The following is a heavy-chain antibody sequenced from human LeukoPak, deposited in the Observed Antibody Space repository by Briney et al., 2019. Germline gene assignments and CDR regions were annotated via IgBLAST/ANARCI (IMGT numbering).Heavy chain of an antibody. J-gene: IGHJ4*02. Sequence: SETLSLTCTVSGGSISSGGYYWSWIRQHPGKGLEWIGEIYHSGSTNYNPSLKSRVTISVDKSKNQFSLKLSSVTAADTAVYYCAGYSSGWYRVLGYWGQGTLVTVSS. CDR3: AGYSSGWYRVLGY. CDR2: IYHSGST. CDR1: GGSISSGGYY. D-gene: IGHD6-19*01. V-gene: IGHV4-39*07.